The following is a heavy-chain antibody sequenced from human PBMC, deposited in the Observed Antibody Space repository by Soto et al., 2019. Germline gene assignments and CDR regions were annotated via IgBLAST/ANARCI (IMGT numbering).Heavy chain of an antibody. V-gene: IGHV4-34*01. CDR2: INHSGST. CDR1: GGSFSGYY. CDR3: ARGDNWNDY. D-gene: IGHD1-20*01. Sequence: SETLSLTCAVYGGSFSGYYWSWIRQPPGKGLEWIGEINHSGSTNYNTSLKSRVTISVDTSKNQFSLKLSSVTAADTAVYYCARGDNWNDYWGQGTLVTVSS. J-gene: IGHJ4*02.